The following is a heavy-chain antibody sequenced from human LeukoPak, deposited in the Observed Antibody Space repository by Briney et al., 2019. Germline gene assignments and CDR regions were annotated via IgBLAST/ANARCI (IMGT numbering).Heavy chain of an antibody. CDR1: GYTFTGYY. D-gene: IGHD1-26*01. CDR2: INPNSGGT. Sequence: ASVKVSCKASGYTFTGYYMHWVRQAPGQGLEWMGWINPNSGGTNYAQKFQGRVTMTRDTPISTAYMELSRLRSDDTAVYYCAPLSHLSGSYQFDYWGQGTLVTVSS. CDR3: APLSHLSGSYQFDY. V-gene: IGHV1-2*02. J-gene: IGHJ4*02.